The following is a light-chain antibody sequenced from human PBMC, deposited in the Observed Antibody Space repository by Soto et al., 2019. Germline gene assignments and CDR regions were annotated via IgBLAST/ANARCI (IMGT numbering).Light chain of an antibody. Sequence: DLQMTQSPSSLSASVGDRITISCRASQSVSNFLVWYQQKPGKAPKLLIHSASTLQSGVPSRFSGSGSGTDFTLTISSLQPEDVATYYCQQSFSSPPITFGQGTRLEI. J-gene: IGKJ5*01. CDR3: QQSFSSPPIT. CDR1: QSVSNF. CDR2: SAS. V-gene: IGKV1-39*01.